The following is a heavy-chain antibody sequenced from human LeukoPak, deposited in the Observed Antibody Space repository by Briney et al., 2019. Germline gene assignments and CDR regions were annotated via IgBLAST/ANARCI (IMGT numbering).Heavy chain of an antibody. CDR3: AKCTRDIVATPFDY. CDR1: GFTFSSYG. V-gene: IGHV3-30*02. D-gene: IGHD5-12*01. J-gene: IGHJ4*02. Sequence: GGSLRLSCAASGFTFSSYGMHWVRQAPGKGLEWVTFIRYDGSKKYYVDSVKGRFTISRDNSKNTLYLQMNSLRAEDTAVYYCAKCTRDIVATPFDYWGQGTLVTVS. CDR2: IRYDGSKK.